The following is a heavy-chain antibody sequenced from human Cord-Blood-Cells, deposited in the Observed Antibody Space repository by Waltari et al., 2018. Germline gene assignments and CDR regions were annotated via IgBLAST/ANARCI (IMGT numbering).Heavy chain of an antibody. CDR3: ARRWAPIVGATTFDY. D-gene: IGHD1-26*01. J-gene: IGHJ4*02. Sequence: QLQLQESGPGLVKPSETLSLTCTVSGGSISSSSYYWGWIRQPPGKGLEWIGSIYYSGGTYYNPSLKSRVTISVDTSKNQFSLKLSSVTAADTAVYYCARRWAPIVGATTFDYWGQGTLVTVSS. CDR2: IYYSGGT. V-gene: IGHV4-39*01. CDR1: GGSISSSSYY.